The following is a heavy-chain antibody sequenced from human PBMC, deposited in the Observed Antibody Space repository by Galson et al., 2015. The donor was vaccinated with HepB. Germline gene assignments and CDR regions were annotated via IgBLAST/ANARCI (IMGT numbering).Heavy chain of an antibody. J-gene: IGHJ3*02. CDR3: ARNIVVVPGGGAFDI. CDR2: ISYDGSNK. D-gene: IGHD2-2*01. CDR1: GFTFSSYA. V-gene: IGHV3-30-3*01. Sequence: SLRLSCAASGFTFSSYAMHWVHQAPGKGLEWVAVISYDGSNKYYADSVKGRFTISRDNSKNTLYLQMNSLRAEDTAVYYCARNIVVVPGGGAFDIWGQGTMVTVSS.